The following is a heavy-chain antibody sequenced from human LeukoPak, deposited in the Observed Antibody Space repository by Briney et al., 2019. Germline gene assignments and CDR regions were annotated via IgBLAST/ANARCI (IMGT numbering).Heavy chain of an antibody. CDR2: IYHSGST. Sequence: TSETLSLTCTVSGYSLNSGYYWGWIRQPPGKRLEWIGYIYHSGSTYYNPSLKSRVTISVDRSKNQFSLKLSSVTAADTAVYYCARAPSVLAAAGTSHDYWGQGTLVTVSS. V-gene: IGHV4-38-2*02. CDR1: GYSLNSGYY. CDR3: ARAPSVLAAAGTSHDY. D-gene: IGHD6-13*01. J-gene: IGHJ4*02.